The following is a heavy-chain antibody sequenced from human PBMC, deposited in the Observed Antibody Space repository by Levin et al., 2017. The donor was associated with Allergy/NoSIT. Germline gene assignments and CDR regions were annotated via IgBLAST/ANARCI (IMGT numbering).Heavy chain of an antibody. CDR3: ARDLSLDYYGSSAYYGFDK. CDR1: GFTFSSCN. Sequence: LSLTCAASGFTFSSCNMNWVRQAPGKGLEWVSSISSSTSYIYYAGSVKGRFTISRDNARNSLYLQMNSLRAEDTAVYYCARDLSLDYYGSSAYYGFDKWGQGTLVTVSS. J-gene: IGHJ4*02. V-gene: IGHV3-21*01. D-gene: IGHD3-22*01. CDR2: ISSSTSYI.